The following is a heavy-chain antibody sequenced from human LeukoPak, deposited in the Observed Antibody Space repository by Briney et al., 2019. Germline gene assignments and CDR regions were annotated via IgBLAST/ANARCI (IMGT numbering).Heavy chain of an antibody. V-gene: IGHV4-59*08. Sequence: SETLSLTCTVSGGSISSYYWSWIRQPPGKGLEWIGYIYYSGSTNYNPSLKSRVTISVDTSKNQFSLKLSSVTAADTAVYYCASLSPFSSSWYFDYWGQGTLVTVSS. J-gene: IGHJ4*02. CDR3: ASLSPFSSSWYFDY. CDR1: GGSISSYY. CDR2: IYYSGST. D-gene: IGHD6-13*01.